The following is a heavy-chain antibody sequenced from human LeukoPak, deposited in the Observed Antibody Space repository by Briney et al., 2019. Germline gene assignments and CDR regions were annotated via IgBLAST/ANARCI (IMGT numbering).Heavy chain of an antibody. Sequence: GGSLRLSCAASGFTFSSYGMHWVRQAPGKGLERVAVISYDGSNKYYADSVKGRFTISRDNAKNTLYLQMNSLRTEDTAVYYCAKELVDGYDFDYWGQGTLVTVSS. J-gene: IGHJ4*02. CDR2: ISYDGSNK. D-gene: IGHD5-24*01. CDR1: GFTFSSYG. CDR3: AKELVDGYDFDY. V-gene: IGHV3-30*18.